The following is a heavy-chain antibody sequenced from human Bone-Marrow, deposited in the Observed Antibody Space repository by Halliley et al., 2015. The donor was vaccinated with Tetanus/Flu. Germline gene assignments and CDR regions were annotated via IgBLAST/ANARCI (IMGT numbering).Heavy chain of an antibody. D-gene: IGHD3-22*01. V-gene: IGHV4-61*01. CDR3: ARDFFDSTGYIAY. CDR1: GGSVSSGTYF. CDR2: IYYSGST. J-gene: IGHJ4*02. Sequence: LRLSCTVSGGSVSSGTYFWSWIRQPPGKGLEWIGGIYYSGSTNYNPSLKSRLTISLDTSRNQFSLRLSSVTAADTAVYYCARDFFDSTGYIAYWGQGTLVTVSS.